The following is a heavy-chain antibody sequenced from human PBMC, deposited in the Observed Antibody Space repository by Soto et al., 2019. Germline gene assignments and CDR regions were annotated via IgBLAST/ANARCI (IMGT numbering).Heavy chain of an antibody. CDR1: GFTFRNYG. CDR3: ARDVRSRRYDL. J-gene: IGHJ5*02. D-gene: IGHD3-10*02. V-gene: IGHV3-33*01. Sequence: QVQLVESGGGVVQPGRSLRLSCAASGFTFRNYGMHWVRQAPGKGLEWLAVIWYDGSNKYYADSVKGRFTISRDNSKITLYLAMNSLRDEDTAVYYCARDVRSRRYDLWGQGTLVIVSS. CDR2: IWYDGSNK.